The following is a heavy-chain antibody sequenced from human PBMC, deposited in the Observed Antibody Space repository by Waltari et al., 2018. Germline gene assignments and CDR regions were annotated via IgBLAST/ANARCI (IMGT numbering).Heavy chain of an antibody. D-gene: IGHD3-22*01. CDR2: VDPEDGET. CDR3: ATNPGYDSNRPTTDY. V-gene: IGHV1-69-2*01. CDR1: GYTFTDYY. J-gene: IGHJ4*02. Sequence: EVQLVQSGAEVKKPGATVKISCKASGYTFTDYYMHWVPQAPGKGLEWMGRVDPEDGETIYAEKFQGRVTITADTSTDTAYMELSSLRSEDTAVYYCATNPGYDSNRPTTDYWGQGTLVTVSS.